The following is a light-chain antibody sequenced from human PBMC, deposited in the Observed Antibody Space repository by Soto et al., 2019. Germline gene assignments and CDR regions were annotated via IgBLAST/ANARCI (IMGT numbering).Light chain of an antibody. CDR2: DAS. V-gene: IGKV1-5*01. CDR3: QQYNNWPPYT. J-gene: IGKJ2*01. CDR1: QSISSW. Sequence: DIQMTQSPSTLSASVGDRVTITCRASQSISSWLAWYQQKPGKAPKLLIYDASSLESGVPSRFSGRGSGTEFTLTISSLQPDDFATYYCQQYNNWPPYTFGQGTKLEIK.